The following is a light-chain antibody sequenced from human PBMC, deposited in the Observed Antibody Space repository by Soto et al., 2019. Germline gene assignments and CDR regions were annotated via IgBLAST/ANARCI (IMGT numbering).Light chain of an antibody. CDR1: QSISSY. J-gene: IGKJ2*02. V-gene: IGKV1-39*01. Sequence: DIQMTQSPSSLSASVGDRVTITCRASQSISSYLNWYQQKPGKAPKLLIYAASSLPSGVPSRFSGSGSGTDFTLTISSLQPEDFATYYCQQSYSTPCTFGQGTKLEIK. CDR2: AAS. CDR3: QQSYSTPCT.